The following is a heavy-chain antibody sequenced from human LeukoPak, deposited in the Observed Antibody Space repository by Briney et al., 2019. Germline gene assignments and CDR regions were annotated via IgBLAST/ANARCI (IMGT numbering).Heavy chain of an antibody. Sequence: GSLRLSCAASGFTVSSNYMSWIRQPPGKGLEWIGSIYYSGSTYYNPSLKSRVTISVDTSKNQFSLKLSSVTAADTAVYYCARESPLGGSGSYTPYNWFDPWGQGTLVTVSS. CDR1: GFTVSSNY. CDR3: ARESPLGGSGSYTPYNWFDP. V-gene: IGHV4-39*02. CDR2: IYYSGST. D-gene: IGHD3-10*01. J-gene: IGHJ5*02.